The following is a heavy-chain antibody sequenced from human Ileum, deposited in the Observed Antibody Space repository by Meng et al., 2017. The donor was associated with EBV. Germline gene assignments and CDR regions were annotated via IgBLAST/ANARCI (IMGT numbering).Heavy chain of an antibody. CDR1: NGSVSSYGYY. Sequence: QLQEWGLRLVKPSETLSLTCSVSNGSVSSYGYYWTWIRQPPGKGLEWIGYMSYTGSTNYKSTLKSRVTISVDKSKNQFSLKLSSVTAADTAVYYCARERGGGDRGIQWGQGTLVTVSS. CDR2: MSYTGST. D-gene: IGHD2-21*02. CDR3: ARERGGGDRGIQ. J-gene: IGHJ4*02. V-gene: IGHV4-61*08.